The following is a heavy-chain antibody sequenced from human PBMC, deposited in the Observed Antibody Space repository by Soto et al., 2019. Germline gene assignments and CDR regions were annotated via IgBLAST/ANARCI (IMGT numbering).Heavy chain of an antibody. D-gene: IGHD5-18*01. CDR2: ISYDGSNK. V-gene: IGHV3-30*03. J-gene: IGHJ4*02. CDR1: GFTFSSYG. Sequence: PGWSLRLSCAASGFTFSSYGMHWVRHAPGKGLEWVAVISYDGSNKYYADSVKGRFTISRDNSKNTLYLQMNSLRAEDTAVYSCARDGIQLWLIDYSGEGTLVTV. CDR3: ARDGIQLWLIDY.